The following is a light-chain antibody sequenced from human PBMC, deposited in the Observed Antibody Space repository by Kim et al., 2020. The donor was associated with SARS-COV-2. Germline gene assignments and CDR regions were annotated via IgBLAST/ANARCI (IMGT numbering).Light chain of an antibody. CDR1: SSNIGSNT. CDR3: ASWDDTLNAVL. J-gene: IGLJ2*01. CDR2: SSS. V-gene: IGLV1-44*01. Sequence: QSVLTQPPSASGTPGRTVTISCSGSSSNIGSNTVNWYQQLPGTAPKLLIYSSSQRPSGVPDRFSGSKSGTSVSLAISGLQSGDEADYYCASWDDTLNAVLFGGGTKVTVL.